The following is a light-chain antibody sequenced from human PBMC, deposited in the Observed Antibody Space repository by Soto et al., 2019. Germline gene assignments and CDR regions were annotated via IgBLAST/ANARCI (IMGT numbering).Light chain of an antibody. CDR1: QDIRNF. V-gene: IGKV1-27*01. CDR2: AAS. Sequence: DIQMTQSPTSLSASVGDRVTITCRASQDIRNFVAWYQQKPGKAPKLLIYAASTLQSGVPSRFSGSGSGTHFTLTITSLQPEDVATYSCQKYSSVPVFGPGTKVEIK. CDR3: QKYSSVPV. J-gene: IGKJ3*01.